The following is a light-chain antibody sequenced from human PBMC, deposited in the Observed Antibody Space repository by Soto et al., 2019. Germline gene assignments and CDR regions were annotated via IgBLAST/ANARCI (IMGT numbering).Light chain of an antibody. J-gene: IGLJ3*02. CDR3: SSYAGSNKV. CDR1: SSDVGGYDF. CDR2: EVS. Sequence: QSVLTQPPSASGSPGQSVTISCTGTSSDVGGYDFVSWYQQHPGKAPKLLISEVSKRPSGLPDRFSGSKSGNTASLTVSGLQAEDEADYYCSSYAGSNKVFGGGTKLTVL. V-gene: IGLV2-8*01.